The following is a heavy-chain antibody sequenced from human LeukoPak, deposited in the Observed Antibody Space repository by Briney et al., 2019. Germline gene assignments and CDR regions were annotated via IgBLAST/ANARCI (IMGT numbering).Heavy chain of an antibody. Sequence: PGGSLRLSCAASGFTLSSYWMPWVRQAPGKGLVGVSRIKSEGRTNYADSVKGRFTISRDNAKNTVSLQMNSLRAEDTGVYYCARAPSEIGGYYPEYFRHWGQGTLVIVSS. CDR1: GFTLSSYW. CDR2: IKSEGRT. D-gene: IGHD3-22*01. J-gene: IGHJ1*01. CDR3: ARAPSEIGGYYPEYFRH. V-gene: IGHV3-74*01.